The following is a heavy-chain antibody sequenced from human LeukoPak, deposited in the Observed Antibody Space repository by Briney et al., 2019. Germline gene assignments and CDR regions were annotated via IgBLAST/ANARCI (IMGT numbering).Heavy chain of an antibody. J-gene: IGHJ4*02. V-gene: IGHV3-23*01. Sequence: PGGSLRLSCAASGFTFSSYAMSWVRQAPGKGLEWVSAISGSGGSTYYADSVKGRLTISRDNSKNTLYLQMNSLRAEDTAVYYCAKDSIPYGDYEREYYFDYWGQGTLVTVSS. CDR1: GFTFSSYA. CDR2: ISGSGGST. CDR3: AKDSIPYGDYEREYYFDY. D-gene: IGHD4-17*01.